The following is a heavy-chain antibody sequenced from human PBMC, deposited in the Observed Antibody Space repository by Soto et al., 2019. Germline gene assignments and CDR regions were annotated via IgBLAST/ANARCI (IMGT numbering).Heavy chain of an antibody. V-gene: IGHV4-34*01. Sequence: SETLSLTCAVYGGSFSGYYWSWIRQPPGKGLEWIGEINHSGSTNYNPSLKSRVTISVDTSKNQFSLKLSSVTAADTAVYYCARGRGDFWSGYLGWFAPWGQGTLVTVSS. CDR3: ARGRGDFWSGYLGWFAP. J-gene: IGHJ5*02. CDR2: INHSGST. CDR1: GGSFSGYY. D-gene: IGHD3-3*01.